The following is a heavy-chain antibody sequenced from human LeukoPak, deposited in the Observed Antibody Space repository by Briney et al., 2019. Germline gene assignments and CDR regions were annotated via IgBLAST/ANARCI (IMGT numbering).Heavy chain of an antibody. CDR1: GFTFSSYW. D-gene: IGHD1-14*01. Sequence: GGSLRLSCAASGFTFSSYWMSWVRQAPGKGLEWVATIKQDGTDKYYVDSVKGRFNISRDNARNSLYLQMNSLRAEDTAVYYCARDPEGPTTPENWGQGTLVTVSS. J-gene: IGHJ4*02. V-gene: IGHV3-7*01. CDR3: ARDPEGPTTPEN. CDR2: IKQDGTDK.